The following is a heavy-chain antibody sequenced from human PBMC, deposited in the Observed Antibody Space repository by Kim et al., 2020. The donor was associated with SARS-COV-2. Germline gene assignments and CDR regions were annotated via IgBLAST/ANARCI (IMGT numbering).Heavy chain of an antibody. J-gene: IGHJ4*02. D-gene: IGHD3-3*01. Sequence: LRSPVTISVDTSKNQFSLKLSAVTAADTAVYYCARAGSGFWSGYGYYFDYWGQGTLVTVSS. CDR3: ARAGSGFWSGYGYYFDY. V-gene: IGHV4-31*01.